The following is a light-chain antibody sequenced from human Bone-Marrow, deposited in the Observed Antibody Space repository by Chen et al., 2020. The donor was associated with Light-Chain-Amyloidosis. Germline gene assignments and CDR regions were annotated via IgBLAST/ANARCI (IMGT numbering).Light chain of an antibody. V-gene: IGLV2-23*02. CDR1: SSDVGSFNL. CDR2: EVN. Sequence: QSALTQPASVSGSPGQSITISCTGTSSDVGSFNLVSWYQQHPGKAPKLMIYEVNKRPSGVSKRFAGSKSGNTASLTISGLQAEDEAYYYCCSYAGSNTYVFGTEAKVTVL. CDR3: CSYAGSNTYV. J-gene: IGLJ1*01.